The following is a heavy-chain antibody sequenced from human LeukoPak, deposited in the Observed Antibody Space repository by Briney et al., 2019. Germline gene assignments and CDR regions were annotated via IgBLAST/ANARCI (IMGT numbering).Heavy chain of an antibody. CDR1: GFTFSSYG. Sequence: PGGSLRLSCAASGFTFSSYGMHWVRQAPGKGLEWVAFIRYDGSNKYYADSVKGRFTISRDNSKNTLYLQMNSLRAEDTAVYYCAKDWASFRRVRATVHYYYMDVWGKGTTVTVSS. CDR2: IRYDGSNK. CDR3: AKDWASFRRVRATVHYYYMDV. D-gene: IGHD4-11*01. V-gene: IGHV3-30*02. J-gene: IGHJ6*03.